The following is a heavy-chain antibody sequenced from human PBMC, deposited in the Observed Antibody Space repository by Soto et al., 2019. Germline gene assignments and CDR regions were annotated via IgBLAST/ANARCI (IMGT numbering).Heavy chain of an antibody. Sequence: SETLSLTCTVSGGSISSYYWSWIRQPPGKGLEWIGYIYYSGSTNYNPSLKSRVTISVDTSKNQFSLKLSSAAAADTAVYYCARVAYSGYDYDYWGQGTLVTVSS. D-gene: IGHD5-12*01. CDR1: GGSISSYY. CDR3: ARVAYSGYDYDY. CDR2: IYYSGST. J-gene: IGHJ4*02. V-gene: IGHV4-59*01.